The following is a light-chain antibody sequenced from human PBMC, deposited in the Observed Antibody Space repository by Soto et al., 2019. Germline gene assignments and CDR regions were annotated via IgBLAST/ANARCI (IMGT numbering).Light chain of an antibody. V-gene: IGKV1-5*01. Sequence: DIQMTQSPSTVSAYVGDSVTITCRASQSITTWLAWYQQKPGKAPKLLMYDASSLERGVPSRFSGSGSGTQFTLSIASLQPDDFATYYCQQYRTYPWTFGQGTKVDIK. CDR2: DAS. J-gene: IGKJ1*01. CDR1: QSITTW. CDR3: QQYRTYPWT.